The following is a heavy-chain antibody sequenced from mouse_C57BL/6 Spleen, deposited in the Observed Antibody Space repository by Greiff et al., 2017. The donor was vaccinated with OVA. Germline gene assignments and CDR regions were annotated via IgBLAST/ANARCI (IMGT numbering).Heavy chain of an antibody. V-gene: IGHV1-75*01. D-gene: IGHD1-1*01. CDR2: IFPGSGST. J-gene: IGHJ4*01. Sequence: QVHVKQSGPELVKPGASVKISCKASGYTFTDYYINWVKQRPGQGLEWIGWIFPGSGSTYYNEKFKGKATLTVDKSSSTAYMLLSSLTSEDSAVYFCARGGNYYGSSYAMDYWGQGTSVTVSS. CDR1: GYTFTDYY. CDR3: ARGGNYYGSSYAMDY.